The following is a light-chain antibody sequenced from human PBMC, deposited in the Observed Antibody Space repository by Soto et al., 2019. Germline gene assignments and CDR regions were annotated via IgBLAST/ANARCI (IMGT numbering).Light chain of an antibody. CDR2: DAS. CDR1: QSVSSH. Sequence: EVLFTQSPATLSLSPGDRGTLSCRASQSVSSHFAWYQQQSGKAPRLLIYDASKRATGIPARLSGSGSGTDFTLTIRSLEPEDFAVYYCQQRSNWPTFGQGTRLEIK. V-gene: IGKV3-11*01. CDR3: QQRSNWPT. J-gene: IGKJ5*01.